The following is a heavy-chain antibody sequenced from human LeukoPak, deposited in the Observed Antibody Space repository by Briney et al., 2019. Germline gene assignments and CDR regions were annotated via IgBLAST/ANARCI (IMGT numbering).Heavy chain of an antibody. D-gene: IGHD3-3*01. Sequence: GGSLRLSCAAPGFTFTSYWMSWVRQVPGKGLEWVANIKKDGSEKNYVDSVKGRFTISRDNAKNSLYLQMNSLRAEDTAVYYCARRYYDFWSGYYRNLDSWGQGTLVTVSS. CDR3: ARRYYDFWSGYYRNLDS. V-gene: IGHV3-7*01. CDR2: IKKDGSEK. J-gene: IGHJ4*02. CDR1: GFTFTSYW.